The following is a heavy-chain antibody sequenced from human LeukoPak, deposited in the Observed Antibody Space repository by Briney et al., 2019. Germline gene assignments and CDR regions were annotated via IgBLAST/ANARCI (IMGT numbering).Heavy chain of an antibody. V-gene: IGHV1-58*02. CDR3: AAVVGATIDAFDI. CDR1: GFTFTSSA. D-gene: IGHD1-26*01. CDR2: IVVGSGNT. J-gene: IGHJ3*02. Sequence: SVKVSCKASGFTFTSSAMQWVRQARGQRLEWIGWIVVGSGNTNYAQKFQERVTFTRDMSTSTAYMELSSLRSEDTAVYYCAAVVGATIDAFDIWGQGTMVTVSS.